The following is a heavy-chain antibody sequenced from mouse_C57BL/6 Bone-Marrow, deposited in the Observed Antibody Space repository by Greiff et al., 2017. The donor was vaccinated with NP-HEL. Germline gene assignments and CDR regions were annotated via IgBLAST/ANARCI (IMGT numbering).Heavy chain of an antibody. CDR1: GYSFTGYY. CDR2: INPSTGGT. V-gene: IGHV1-42*01. D-gene: IGHD1-1*01. CDR3: ARPGSSYRWYFDV. J-gene: IGHJ1*03. Sequence: VHVKQSGPELVKPGASVKISCKASGYSFTGYYMNWVKQSPEKSLEWIGEINPSTGGTTYNQKFKAKATLTVDKSSSTAYMQLKSLTSEDSAVYYCARPGSSYRWYFDVWGTGTTVTVSS.